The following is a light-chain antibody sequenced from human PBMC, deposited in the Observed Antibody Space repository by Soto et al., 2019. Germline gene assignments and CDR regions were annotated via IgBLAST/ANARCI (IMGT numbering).Light chain of an antibody. Sequence: DIQMTQSPSTLSASVGDRVTITCRASQSISSWLAWYQQKPGKAPKLLIYKASSLESGVPSRFSGSGSGTEFTLTISSLQPDDFATYYCQQYNSYPWTFGLWTKVEIK. CDR1: QSISSW. CDR3: QQYNSYPWT. V-gene: IGKV1-5*03. CDR2: KAS. J-gene: IGKJ1*01.